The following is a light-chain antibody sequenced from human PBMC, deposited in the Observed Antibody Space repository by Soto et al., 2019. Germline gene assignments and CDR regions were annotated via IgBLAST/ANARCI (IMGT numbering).Light chain of an antibody. V-gene: IGKV3-11*01. J-gene: IGKJ4*01. CDR3: QQRNTWPLT. CDR2: DAS. Sequence: EIVLTQSPATLSLSPGGRATLSCRASQSVSSYLAWYQQKPGQAPRLLIYDASNRATGIPARFSGSGSGTDFTLTISSLEPEDFAVYYCQQRNTWPLTFGGGTKVEIK. CDR1: QSVSSY.